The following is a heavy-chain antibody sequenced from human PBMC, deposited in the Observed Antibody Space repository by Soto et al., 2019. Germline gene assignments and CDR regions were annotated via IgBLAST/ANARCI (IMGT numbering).Heavy chain of an antibody. Sequence: PGGSLRLSCAASGFTFSFYTMNWVRQTPGKGLEWLAYISRGASSIYYADSVKGRFTVSRDNANNSLSLQLNGLRREDTAVYYCVREGGDLRGSGVLDYWGQGTLVTVSS. D-gene: IGHD6-19*01. CDR1: GFTFSFYT. J-gene: IGHJ4*02. CDR3: VREGGDLRGSGVLDY. CDR2: ISRGASSI. V-gene: IGHV3-48*01.